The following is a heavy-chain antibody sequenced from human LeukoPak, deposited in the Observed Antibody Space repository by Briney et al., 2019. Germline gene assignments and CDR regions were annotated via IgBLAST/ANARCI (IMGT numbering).Heavy chain of an antibody. J-gene: IGHJ4*02. CDR2: IRSKLNSYAT. CDR1: GITFSGSA. CDR3: TRLDYTNTWYGFDD. Sequence: PGGSLRLSCAASGITFSGSAMHWVRQAPGKGLEWVGRIRSKLNSYATAYAASVKGRFTVSRDDSKNTAYLQLNSLKTEDTAVYYCTRLDYTNTWYGFDDWGQGTLVTVSS. V-gene: IGHV3-73*01. D-gene: IGHD6-13*01.